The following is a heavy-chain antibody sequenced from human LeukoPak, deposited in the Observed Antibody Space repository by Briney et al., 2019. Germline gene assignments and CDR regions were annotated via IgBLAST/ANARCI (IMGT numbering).Heavy chain of an antibody. CDR2: INHSGST. CDR1: GGSFSGYY. CDR3: AGEDSSWYTDY. V-gene: IGHV4-34*01. J-gene: IGHJ4*02. D-gene: IGHD6-13*01. Sequence: SETLSLTCAVYGGSFSGYYWGWIRQPPGKGLEWIGEINHSGSTNYNPSLKSRVTISVDTSKNQFSLKLSSVTAADTAVYYCAGEDSSWYTDYWGQGTLVTVSS.